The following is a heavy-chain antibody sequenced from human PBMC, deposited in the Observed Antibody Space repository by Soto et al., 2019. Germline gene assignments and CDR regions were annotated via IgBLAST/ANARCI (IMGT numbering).Heavy chain of an antibody. CDR3: ASPKIAFYNWFDP. Sequence: SETLSLTCIVSVSSISSSSYYWGWIRQPPGKGLEWIGSIYYSGSTYYNPSLKSRVTISVDTSKNQFSLKLSSVTAADTAVYYCASPKIAFYNWFDPWGQGTLVTVSS. V-gene: IGHV4-39*01. D-gene: IGHD3-3*02. CDR1: VSSISSSSYY. CDR2: IYYSGST. J-gene: IGHJ5*02.